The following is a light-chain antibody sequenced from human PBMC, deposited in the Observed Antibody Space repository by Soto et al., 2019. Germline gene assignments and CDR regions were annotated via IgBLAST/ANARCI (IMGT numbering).Light chain of an antibody. CDR3: QQYYTYPALT. J-gene: IGKJ4*01. CDR1: QYIDTY. Sequence: ALRLTQSPSSFSASAGDRVTITCRASQYIDTYLAWYQQKPGKAPKLLIYSASTLQSGGPSRFSGSGSGTDFTLTISSLQSEDFAAYYCQQYYTYPALTFGGGTKVEIK. CDR2: SAS. V-gene: IGKV1-8*01.